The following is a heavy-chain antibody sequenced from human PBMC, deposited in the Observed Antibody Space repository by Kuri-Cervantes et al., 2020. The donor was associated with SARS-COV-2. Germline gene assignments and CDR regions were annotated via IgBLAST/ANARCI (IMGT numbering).Heavy chain of an antibody. J-gene: IGHJ4*02. D-gene: IGHD3-22*01. CDR2: IYYSGST. V-gene: IGHV4-39*07. Sequence: GSLRLSCTVSGGSISSSSYYWGWIRQPPGKGLEWIGSIYYSGSTYYNPSLKSRVTISVDTSKNQFSLKLSSVTAADTAVYYCARDFGQYYYDSSGYYYGGGYFDYWGQGTLVTVSS. CDR3: ARDFGQYYYDSSGYYYGGGYFDY. CDR1: GGSISSSSYY.